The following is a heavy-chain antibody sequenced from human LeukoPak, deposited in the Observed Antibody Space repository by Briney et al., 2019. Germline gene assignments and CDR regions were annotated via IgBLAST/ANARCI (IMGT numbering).Heavy chain of an antibody. CDR3: AKAVEVGATGGLDY. Sequence: GGSLRLSCAASGFTFDDYAMHWVRQAPGKGLEWVSGISWNSGSIGYADSVKGRFTISRDDAKNSLYLQMNSLRAEDTALYYCAKAVEVGATGGLDYWGQGTLVTVSS. V-gene: IGHV3-9*01. D-gene: IGHD1-26*01. J-gene: IGHJ4*02. CDR2: ISWNSGSI. CDR1: GFTFDDYA.